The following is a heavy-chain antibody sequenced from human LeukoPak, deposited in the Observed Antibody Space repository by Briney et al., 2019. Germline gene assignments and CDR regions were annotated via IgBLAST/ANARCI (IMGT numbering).Heavy chain of an antibody. V-gene: IGHV3-7*01. CDR2: IKQDGSER. CDR1: GFTFSNYW. CDR3: ARDAGVYYYGSGSTSYYYYYVDV. Sequence: GGSLRLSCAASGFTFSNYWMSWVRQAPGKGLEWVANIKQDGSERYFVDSVKGRFTISRDNAENSLSLQVNSLRAEDTAVYYCARDAGVYYYGSGSTSYYYYYVDVWGKGTTVTVSS. J-gene: IGHJ6*03. D-gene: IGHD3-10*01.